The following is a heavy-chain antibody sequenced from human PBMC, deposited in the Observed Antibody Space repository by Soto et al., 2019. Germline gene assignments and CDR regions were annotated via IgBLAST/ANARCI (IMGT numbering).Heavy chain of an antibody. D-gene: IGHD1-1*01. CDR1: GFICISYD. CDR2: ILVGGST. Sequence: PWGSLRLSCAVSGFICISYDMIFVRQAPGKGLEWVSTILVGGSTHYEDAVKGRFTISRDTSKNTVYLQMNSLTAGDTAVYYCAKATATSGGAFEIYGQGTMVTVSS. CDR3: AKATATSGGAFEI. J-gene: IGHJ3*02. V-gene: IGHV3-23*01.